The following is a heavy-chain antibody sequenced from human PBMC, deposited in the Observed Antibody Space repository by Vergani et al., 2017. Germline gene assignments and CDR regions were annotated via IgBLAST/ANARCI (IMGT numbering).Heavy chain of an antibody. CDR3: ARDGDWNYAYLDY. Sequence: QVQLQQWGAGLLKPSETLSLTCAVYGGSFSGYYWSWIRQPPGKGLEWIGEINHSGSTNYNPSLKSRVTISVDTSKNPFSLQLNSVTPEDTAVYYCARDGDWNYAYLDYWGQGTLVTVSS. CDR1: GGSFSGYY. J-gene: IGHJ4*02. D-gene: IGHD1-7*01. V-gene: IGHV4-34*01. CDR2: INHSGST.